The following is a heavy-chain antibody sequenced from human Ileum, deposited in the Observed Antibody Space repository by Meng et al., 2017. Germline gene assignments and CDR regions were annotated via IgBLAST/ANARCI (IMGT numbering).Heavy chain of an antibody. Sequence: QVQLKESGPGLVGPSGTLSLTCAVSGGSISSTYWWTWVRQSAGKGLEWIGEIHHSGSTNYNPSLKSRVTLSLDTSKNHFSLNLTSVTAADTAVYYCARGREQQLVRGFGYWGQGTLVTVSS. J-gene: IGHJ4*02. CDR3: ARGREQQLVRGFGY. CDR1: GGSISSTYW. CDR2: IHHSGST. D-gene: IGHD6-6*01. V-gene: IGHV4-4*02.